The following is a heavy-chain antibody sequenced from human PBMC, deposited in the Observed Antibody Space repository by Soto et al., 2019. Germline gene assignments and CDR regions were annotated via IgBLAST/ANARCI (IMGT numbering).Heavy chain of an antibody. D-gene: IGHD2-15*01. J-gene: IGHJ6*03. Sequence: KQSQTLSLPCAISGDSVSSNSAAWNWIRQSPSRGLEWLGRTYYRSKWYNDYAVSVKSRITINPDTSKNQFSLQLNSVTPEDTAVYYCARSVVVVVLTGSDYYYYYMDVWGKGTTVTVSS. V-gene: IGHV6-1*01. CDR1: GDSVSSNSAA. CDR3: ARSVVVVVLTGSDYYYYYMDV. CDR2: TYYRSKWYN.